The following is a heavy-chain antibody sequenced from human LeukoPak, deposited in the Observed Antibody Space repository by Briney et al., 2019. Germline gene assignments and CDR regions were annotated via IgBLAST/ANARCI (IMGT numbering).Heavy chain of an antibody. Sequence: GGSLRLSCAAPGFTFSSYSMNWVRQAPGKGLEWVSYISSSSSTIYYADSVKGRFTISRDNAKNSLYLQMNSLRAGDTAVYYCAREGYCTSSSCYGLPNFDYWGQGTLVTVSS. J-gene: IGHJ4*02. CDR1: GFTFSSYS. CDR3: AREGYCTSSSCYGLPNFDY. CDR2: ISSSSSTI. V-gene: IGHV3-48*01. D-gene: IGHD2-2*01.